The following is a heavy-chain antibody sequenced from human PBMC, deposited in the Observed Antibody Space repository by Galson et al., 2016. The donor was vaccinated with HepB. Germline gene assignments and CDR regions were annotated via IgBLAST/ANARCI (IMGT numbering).Heavy chain of an antibody. CDR1: GYRFNSYG. V-gene: IGHV1-18*04. D-gene: IGHD1-26*01. J-gene: IGHJ4*02. CDR2: ISAYNGNT. Sequence: SVKVSCKASGYRFNSYGISWVRQAPGQGLEWMGWISAYNGNTEYIQKVQGRVTMTTDRSTSTAYMELGNLRSDDAAVYYCARDHPLLSGRSIDFWGQGSLVTVSS. CDR3: ARDHPLLSGRSIDF.